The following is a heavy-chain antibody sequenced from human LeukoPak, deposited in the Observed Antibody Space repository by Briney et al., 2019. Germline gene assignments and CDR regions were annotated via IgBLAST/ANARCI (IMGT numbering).Heavy chain of an antibody. CDR3: ARVLRGYGDYLNWFDP. V-gene: IGHV1-69*13. J-gene: IGHJ5*02. CDR2: IIPIFGTA. D-gene: IGHD4-17*01. CDR1: GGTFSRYA. Sequence: SVKVSCKSSGGTFSRYAISWVRQAPGQGLEWMGWIIPIFGTANYPQKLQGRVTITADESTSTASMALSSRRSEDTAVYYCARVLRGYGDYLNWFDPWGQGALVTVSS.